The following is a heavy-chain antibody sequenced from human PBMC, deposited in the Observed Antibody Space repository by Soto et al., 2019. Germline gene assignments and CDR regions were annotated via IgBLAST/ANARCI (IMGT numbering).Heavy chain of an antibody. V-gene: IGHV4-39*01. J-gene: IGHJ4*02. CDR2: IYYSGST. CDR1: GGSISSSSYY. CDR3: GTVMTTVTDFDY. Sequence: SETLSLTCTVSGGSISSSSYYWGWIRQPPGQGLEWIGSIYYSGSTYYNPSLKSRVTISVDTSKNQFSLKLSSVTAADTAVYYCGTVMTTVTDFDYWGQGTLVTVSS. D-gene: IGHD4-4*01.